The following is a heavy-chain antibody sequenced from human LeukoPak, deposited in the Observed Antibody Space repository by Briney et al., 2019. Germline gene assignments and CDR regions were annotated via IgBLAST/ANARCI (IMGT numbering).Heavy chain of an antibody. CDR1: GFTFSSYA. CDR2: ISSNGGST. V-gene: IGHV3-64*01. D-gene: IGHD6-13*01. CDR3: ARDLRGPGIAAAGNYYYYGMDV. J-gene: IGHJ6*02. Sequence: PGGSLRLSCAASGFTFSSYAMHWVRQAPGKGLEYVPAISSNGGSTYYANSVKGRFTISRDNSKNTLYLQMGSLRAEDMAVYYCARDLRGPGIAAAGNYYYYGMDVWGQGTTVTVSS.